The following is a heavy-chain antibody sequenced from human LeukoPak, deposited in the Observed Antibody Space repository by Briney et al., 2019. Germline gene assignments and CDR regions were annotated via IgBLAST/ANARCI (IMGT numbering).Heavy chain of an antibody. Sequence: PGGSLRLSCAASGFTFDDYAMHWVRQAPGKGLEWVANIKQDGSEKYYVDSVKGRFTISRDNAKNSLYLQMNSLRAEDTAVYYCARDVRSGYDSPFDYWGQGTLVTVSS. J-gene: IGHJ4*02. CDR1: GFTFDDYA. V-gene: IGHV3-7*01. CDR3: ARDVRSGYDSPFDY. D-gene: IGHD5-12*01. CDR2: IKQDGSEK.